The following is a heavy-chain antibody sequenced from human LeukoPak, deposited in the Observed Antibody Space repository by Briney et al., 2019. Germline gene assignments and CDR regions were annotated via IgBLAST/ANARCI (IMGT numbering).Heavy chain of an antibody. D-gene: IGHD3-10*01. CDR1: GASISSYY. CDR2: IYYSGST. CDR3: ARSLWFGELAFDY. J-gene: IGHJ4*02. V-gene: IGHV4-59*01. Sequence: SQTLSLTRTVSGASISSYYWSWVRQPPGKGLEWLGYIYYSGSTNYNPSLKSRVTISVDTSKNQFSLKLSSVTAADTAVYYCARSLWFGELAFDYWGQGTLVTVSS.